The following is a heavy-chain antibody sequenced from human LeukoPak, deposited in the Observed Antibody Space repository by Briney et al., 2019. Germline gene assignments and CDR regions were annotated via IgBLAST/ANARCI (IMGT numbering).Heavy chain of an antibody. V-gene: IGHV3-21*01. CDR3: ARDSTVVGATPFKPYYYMDV. CDR1: GFTFSSYS. Sequence: GGSLRLSCAASGFTFSSYSMNWVRQAPGKGLEWVSSISSSSSYIYYADSVKGRFTISRDNAKNSLYLQMNSLRAEDTAVYYCARDSTVVGATPFKPYYYMDVWGQGTTVTVSS. CDR2: ISSSSSYI. D-gene: IGHD1-26*01. J-gene: IGHJ6*03.